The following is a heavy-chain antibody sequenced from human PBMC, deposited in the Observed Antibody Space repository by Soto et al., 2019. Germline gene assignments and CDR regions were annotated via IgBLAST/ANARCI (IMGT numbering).Heavy chain of an antibody. CDR1: GDSISSGAYY. CDR2: IYYSGST. Sequence: PSETLSLTCTVSGDSISSGAYYWSWIRQHPGKGLEWIAYIYYSGSTYYNPSLKSRVTISVDTSKNQFSLKLSSVTAADTAMYYCAREPCGGDCYGYYYHGMDVWGQGTTVTVSS. J-gene: IGHJ6*02. CDR3: AREPCGGDCYGYYYHGMDV. V-gene: IGHV4-31*03. D-gene: IGHD2-21*02.